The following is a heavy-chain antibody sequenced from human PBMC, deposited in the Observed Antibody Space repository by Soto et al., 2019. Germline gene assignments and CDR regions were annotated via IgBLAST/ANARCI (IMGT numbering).Heavy chain of an antibody. CDR2: ISSDGRRT. CDR1: GFTFSSYA. V-gene: IGHV3-64D*06. J-gene: IGHJ4*01. Sequence: PGGSLRLFCSASGFTFSSYAMDWVRQAPGQGLEWLSAISSDGRRTYYADSVKGRFTFSRDNSKNTLYLEMSSLRVEDTAVYYCVKDSFRAGVTTVTILYYWGHVTLVTVSS. D-gene: IGHD4-17*01. CDR3: VKDSFRAGVTTVTILYY.